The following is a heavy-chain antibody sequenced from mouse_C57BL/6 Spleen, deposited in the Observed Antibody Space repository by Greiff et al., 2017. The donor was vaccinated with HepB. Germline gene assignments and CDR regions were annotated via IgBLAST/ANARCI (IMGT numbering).Heavy chain of an antibody. D-gene: IGHD1-1*01. Sequence: QVQLQQSGAELARPGASVKLSCKASGYTFTSYGISWVKQRTGQGLEWVGEIYPRSGNTYYNEKFKGKATLTADKSSSTAYMELRSLTSEDSAVYFCARGGFGGSSYRYLDVWGTGTTVTVSS. CDR3: ARGGFGGSSYRYLDV. CDR2: IYPRSGNT. V-gene: IGHV1-81*01. CDR1: GYTFTSYG. J-gene: IGHJ1*03.